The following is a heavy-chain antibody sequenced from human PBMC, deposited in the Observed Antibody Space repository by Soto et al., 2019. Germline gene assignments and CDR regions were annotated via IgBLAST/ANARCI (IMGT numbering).Heavy chain of an antibody. CDR1: GFTFSSYS. CDR3: ARVQQLESVYYYYGMDV. V-gene: IGHV3-21*01. Sequence: LRLSCAASGFTFSSYSMNWVRQAPGKGLEWVSSISSSSSYIYYADSVKGRFTISRDNAKNSPYLQMNSLRAEDTAVYYCARVQQLESVYYYYGMDVWGQGTTVTVSS. D-gene: IGHD6-13*01. J-gene: IGHJ6*02. CDR2: ISSSSSYI.